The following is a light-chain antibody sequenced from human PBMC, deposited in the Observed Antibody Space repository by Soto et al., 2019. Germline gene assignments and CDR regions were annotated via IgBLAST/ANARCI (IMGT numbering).Light chain of an antibody. CDR2: EVS. CDR3: SSYAGSNNYV. V-gene: IGLV2-8*01. J-gene: IGLJ1*01. Sequence: QSVLTQPPSASGSPGQSVTISCTGTSSDVGGYNYVSWYQQHPGKAPKLMIYEVSKRPSGVSDRFSGSKSGNTASLTVSGLQVEDEADYYCSSYAGSNNYVFGTGTKVTVL. CDR1: SSDVGGYNY.